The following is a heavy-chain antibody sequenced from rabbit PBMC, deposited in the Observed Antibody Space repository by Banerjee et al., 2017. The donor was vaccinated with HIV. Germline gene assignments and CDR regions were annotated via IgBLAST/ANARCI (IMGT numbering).Heavy chain of an antibody. Sequence: QSLEESGGDLVKPGASLTLTCTASGFSFSSGYYMCWVRQAPGKGLEWIACIYAGSSVGTYYASWAKGRFTISKTSSTTVTLQMTSLTDADTATYFCGRDRGVGYDLNLWGPGTLVTVS. V-gene: IGHV1S40*01. CDR2: IYAGSSVGT. J-gene: IGHJ4*01. CDR1: GFSFSSGYY. CDR3: GRDRGVGYDLNL. D-gene: IGHD6-1*01.